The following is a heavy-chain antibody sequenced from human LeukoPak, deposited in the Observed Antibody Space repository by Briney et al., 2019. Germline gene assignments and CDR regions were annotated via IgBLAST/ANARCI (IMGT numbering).Heavy chain of an antibody. CDR3: AGDITMVRGVITSQWFDP. J-gene: IGHJ5*02. CDR1: GFTFSSYS. Sequence: GGSLRLSCAASGFTFSSYSMNWVRQAPGKGLEWVSSISSSSSYIYYADSVKGRFTISRDNAKNSLYLQMNSLRAEDTAVYYCAGDITMVRGVITSQWFDPWGQGTLVTVSS. D-gene: IGHD3-10*01. V-gene: IGHV3-21*01. CDR2: ISSSSSYI.